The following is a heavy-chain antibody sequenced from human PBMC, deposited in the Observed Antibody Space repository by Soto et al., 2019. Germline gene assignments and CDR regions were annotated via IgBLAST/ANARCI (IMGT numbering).Heavy chain of an antibody. V-gene: IGHV4-30-2*01. J-gene: IGHJ6*02. Sequence: PSETLSLTCAVSGVYISGGYYSWSWIRQPPGKGLEWIGFIYNSGSTYYNSSLKSRVTISVDRSKNHFFLNLTSVTAADTAVYYCATYRKFFNIWGQGTKVTVSS. CDR3: ATYRKFFNI. D-gene: IGHD3-3*01. CDR2: IYNSGST. CDR1: GVYISGGYYS.